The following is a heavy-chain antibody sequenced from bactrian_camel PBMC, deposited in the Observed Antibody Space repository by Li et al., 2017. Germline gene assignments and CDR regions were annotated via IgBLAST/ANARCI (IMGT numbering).Heavy chain of an antibody. D-gene: IGHD3*01. CDR3: VNTVWMGFGFGY. V-gene: IGHV3S25*01. CDR1: EFTVSDYW. Sequence: QLVESGGGLVQPGGALRLSCAASEFTVSDYWITWVRQAPGKGLEWVSRTGGGYADSVKGRFTISRDNAKNTVCLQMNSLKPEDTAVYYCVNTVWMGFGFGYWGQGTQVTVS. CDR2: RTGGG. J-gene: IGHJ6*01.